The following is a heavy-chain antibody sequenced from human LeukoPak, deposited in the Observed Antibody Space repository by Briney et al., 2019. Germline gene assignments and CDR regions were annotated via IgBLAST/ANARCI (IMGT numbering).Heavy chain of an antibody. J-gene: IGHJ5*02. CDR1: GFTFSSYA. Sequence: GGSLRLSCAASGFTFSSYAMSWVRQAPGKGLEWVSAISGSGGSTYYADSVKGRFTISRDNAKNTLYLQMNSLRAEDTAVYYCARGLYSSSWYDWFDPWGQGTLVTVSS. CDR3: ARGLYSSSWYDWFDP. D-gene: IGHD6-13*01. V-gene: IGHV3-23*01. CDR2: ISGSGGST.